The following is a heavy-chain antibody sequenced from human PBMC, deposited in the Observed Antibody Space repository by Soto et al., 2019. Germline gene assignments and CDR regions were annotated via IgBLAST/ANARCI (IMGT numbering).Heavy chain of an antibody. CDR2: IYYSGST. Sequence: SETLSLTCTVSGGSISSSSYYWGWIRQPPGKGLEWIGSIYYSGSTYYNPSLKSRVTISVDTSKNQFSLKLSSVTAADTAVYYCASSPIYYYDSPGNWFDPWGQGTLVTVSS. V-gene: IGHV4-39*01. D-gene: IGHD3-22*01. CDR1: GGSISSSSYY. CDR3: ASSPIYYYDSPGNWFDP. J-gene: IGHJ5*02.